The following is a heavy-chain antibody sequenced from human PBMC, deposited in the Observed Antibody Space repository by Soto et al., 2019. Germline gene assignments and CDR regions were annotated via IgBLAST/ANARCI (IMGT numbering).Heavy chain of an antibody. D-gene: IGHD6-19*01. CDR1: GGTFSSYA. CDR2: IIPIFGTA. J-gene: IGHJ4*02. CDR3: ARVDSSGWYRPFDY. V-gene: IGHV1-69*01. Sequence: QVQLVQSGAEVKKPGSSVKVSCKASGGTFSSYAISWVRQAPGQGLEWMGGIIPIFGTANYAQKFQGRVTITADESTSTAYTELSSLRSEDTAVYYCARVDSSGWYRPFDYWGQGTLVTVSS.